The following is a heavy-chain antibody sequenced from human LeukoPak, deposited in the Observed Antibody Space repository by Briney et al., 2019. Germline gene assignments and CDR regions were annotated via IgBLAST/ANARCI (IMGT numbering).Heavy chain of an antibody. CDR1: GGSFSSYY. CDR2: INDSGRT. CDR3: ARGGATVMILAH. J-gene: IGHJ4*02. Sequence: RASETLSLTCAVYGGSFSSYYWSWIRQPPGKGLEWIGEINDSGRTKYNPSLKSRVTISVDTSKNQFSLNLNSVTAADTAVYYCARGGATVMILAHWDQGTLVTVSS. V-gene: IGHV4-34*01. D-gene: IGHD1-26*01.